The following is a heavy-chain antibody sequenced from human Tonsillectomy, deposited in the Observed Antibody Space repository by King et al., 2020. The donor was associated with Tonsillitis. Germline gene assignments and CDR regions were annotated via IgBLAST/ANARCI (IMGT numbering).Heavy chain of an antibody. Sequence: VQLVESGGGLVQPGGSLRLSCAASGFTFSSYAMSWVRQAPGKGLEWVSGISGSGGSSYSADSVKGRFTISRDNSKNTLYLQMNSLRAEDTAVYYCAKDKVATMPRDAFDFWGQGTMVTVSS. D-gene: IGHD5-12*01. CDR3: AKDKVATMPRDAFDF. J-gene: IGHJ3*01. V-gene: IGHV3-23*04. CDR1: GFTFSSYA. CDR2: ISGSGGSS.